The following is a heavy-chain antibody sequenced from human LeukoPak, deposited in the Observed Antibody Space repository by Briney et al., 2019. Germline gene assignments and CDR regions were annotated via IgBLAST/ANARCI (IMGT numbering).Heavy chain of an antibody. D-gene: IGHD4-17*01. CDR2: IYYSGST. J-gene: IGHJ3*02. CDR1: GGSISSYY. CDR3: ARRTTVTTDFDI. V-gene: IGHV4-59*08. Sequence: AETLSLTCTVSGGSISSYYWSWIRQPPGKGLEWLGYIYYSGSTNYNPSLKSRVTISVDTSKNQFSLKLSSVTAADTAVYYCARRTTVTTDFDIWGQGTMVTVSS.